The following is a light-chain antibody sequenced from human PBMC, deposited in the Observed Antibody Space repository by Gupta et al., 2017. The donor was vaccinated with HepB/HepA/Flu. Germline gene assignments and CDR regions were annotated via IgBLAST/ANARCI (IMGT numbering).Light chain of an antibody. CDR2: GAS. CDR1: QSVSSSY. CDR3: QHSGSSPPT. V-gene: IGKV3-20*01. Sequence: EIVFTQSPGTLSLSPGERATLSCRASQSVSSSYLAWYQQKPGQAPRLLIYGASSRAPGIPDRFSGSGSGTDFTLTISRLEPEDFAVYYCQHSGSSPPTFGEGTKLEIK. J-gene: IGKJ2*01.